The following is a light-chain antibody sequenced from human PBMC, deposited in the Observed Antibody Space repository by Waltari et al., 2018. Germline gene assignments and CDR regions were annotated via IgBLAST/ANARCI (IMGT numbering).Light chain of an antibody. CDR1: SSDARGYNY. J-gene: IGLJ2*01. V-gene: IGLV2-8*01. CDR2: EVS. CDR3: SSYAGSNNLGV. Sequence: QSALTQPPSASVSPGQPVTLPCTGTSSDARGYNYVSRYNQHPGKAPKLMIYEVSKRPSGVPDRFSGSKSGNTASLTVSGLQAEDEADYYCSSYAGSNNLGVFGGGTKLTVL.